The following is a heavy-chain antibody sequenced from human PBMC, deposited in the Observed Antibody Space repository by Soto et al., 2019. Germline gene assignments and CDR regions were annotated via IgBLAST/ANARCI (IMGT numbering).Heavy chain of an antibody. V-gene: IGHV1-18*01. Sequence: GASVKVSCKASGYTFTSYGISWVRQAPGQGLEWMGWISAYNGNTNYAQKLQGRVTMTTDTSTSTAYMELRSLRSDDTAVYYCALAGLWFGELPYNWFDPWGQGTLVTVSS. J-gene: IGHJ5*02. CDR2: ISAYNGNT. CDR3: ALAGLWFGELPYNWFDP. D-gene: IGHD3-10*01. CDR1: GYTFTSYG.